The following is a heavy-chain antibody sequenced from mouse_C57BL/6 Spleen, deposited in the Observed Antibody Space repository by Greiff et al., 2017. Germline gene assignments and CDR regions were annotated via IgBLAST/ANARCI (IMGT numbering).Heavy chain of an antibody. CDR3: ATLTGRDAMDY. CDR1: GFSLTSYG. CDR2: IWGVGST. J-gene: IGHJ4*01. Sequence: QVQLKQSGPGLVAPSQSLSITCTVSGFSLTSYGVDWVRQSPGKGLEWLGVIWGVGSTNYNSALKSRLSISKDNSKSQVFLKMNSLQTDDTAMYYCATLTGRDAMDYWGQGTSVTVSS. V-gene: IGHV2-6*01. D-gene: IGHD4-1*01.